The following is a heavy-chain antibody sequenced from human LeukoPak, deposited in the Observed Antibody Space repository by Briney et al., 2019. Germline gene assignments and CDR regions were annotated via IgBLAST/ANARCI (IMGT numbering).Heavy chain of an antibody. CDR1: GGTFSSYA. J-gene: IGHJ3*02. D-gene: IGHD2-15*01. V-gene: IGHV1-69*06. Sequence: ASAKVSCKASGGTFSSYAISWVRQAPGQGLEWMGGIIPIFGTANYAQKFQGRVTITADKSTSTAYMELSSLRSEDTAVYYCASKWGRECSGGSCYHAFDIWGQGTMVTVSS. CDR3: ASKWGRECSGGSCYHAFDI. CDR2: IIPIFGTA.